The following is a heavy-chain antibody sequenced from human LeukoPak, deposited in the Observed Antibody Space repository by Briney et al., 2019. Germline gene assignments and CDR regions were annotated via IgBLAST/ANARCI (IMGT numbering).Heavy chain of an antibody. CDR3: ARRTHSGSYLNWYFDL. CDR1: GGSISSGGYY. D-gene: IGHD1-26*01. Sequence: PSETLSLTCTVSGGSISSGGYYWSWIRQPPGKGLEWIGYIYYSGSTNYNPSLKSRVTISVDTSKNQFSLKLSSVTAADTAVYYCARRTHSGSYLNWYFDLWGRGTLVTVSS. J-gene: IGHJ2*01. V-gene: IGHV4-61*08. CDR2: IYYSGST.